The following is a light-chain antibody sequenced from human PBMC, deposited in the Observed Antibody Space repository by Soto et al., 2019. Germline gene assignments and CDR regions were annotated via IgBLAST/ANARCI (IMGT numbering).Light chain of an antibody. CDR3: HQYGSSLGT. CDR1: QSISSW. Sequence: DIQMTQSPSSLSASVGDRVTITCRASQSISSWLAWYQQKPGKAPKLLIYKASSLESGVPSRFSGSGSGTEFTLTISRLEPEDFAVYFCHQYGSSLGTFGQGTKVDIK. V-gene: IGKV1-5*03. CDR2: KAS. J-gene: IGKJ2*01.